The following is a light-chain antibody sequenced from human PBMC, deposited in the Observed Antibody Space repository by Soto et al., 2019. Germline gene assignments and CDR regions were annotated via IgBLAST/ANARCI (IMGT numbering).Light chain of an antibody. CDR1: SSDVGGYNY. Sequence: QSALTQPRSVSGSPGQSVTISCTGTSSDVGGYNYVSWYQQHPGKAPKLMIYDVSKRPSRVPDRFSGSKSGNTASLTISGLQAEEEADYYCCSYAGSYTFQVVFGGGTQLTVL. V-gene: IGLV2-11*01. CDR2: DVS. J-gene: IGLJ2*01. CDR3: CSYAGSYTFQVV.